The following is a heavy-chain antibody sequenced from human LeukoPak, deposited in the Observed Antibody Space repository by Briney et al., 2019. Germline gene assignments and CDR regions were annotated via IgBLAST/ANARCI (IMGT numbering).Heavy chain of an antibody. CDR3: AKEGGSGSYYLFDY. CDR1: GFTFSSYA. V-gene: IGHV3-23*01. D-gene: IGHD3-10*01. Sequence: AGSLRLSCAASGFTFSSYAMSWVRQAPGKGLEWVSAISGSGGSTYYADSVKGRFTTSRDNSKNTLYLQMNSLRAEDTAVYYCAKEGGSGSYYLFDYWGQGTLVTVSS. CDR2: ISGSGGST. J-gene: IGHJ4*02.